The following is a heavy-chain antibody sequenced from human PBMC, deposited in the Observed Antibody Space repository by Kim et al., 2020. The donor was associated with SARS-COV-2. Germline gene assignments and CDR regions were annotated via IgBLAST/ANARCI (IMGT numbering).Heavy chain of an antibody. CDR1: GFTFDDYA. J-gene: IGHJ6*02. CDR3: AKAPYDTLYGMDV. Sequence: GGSLRLSCAASGFTFDDYAMHWVRQAPGKGLEWVSGISWNSGSIGYADSVKGRFTITRDNAKNSLYLQMNSLRAEDTALYYYAKAPYDTLYGMDVWGQGTTVTVSS. CDR2: ISWNSGSI. V-gene: IGHV3-9*01. D-gene: IGHD3-9*01.